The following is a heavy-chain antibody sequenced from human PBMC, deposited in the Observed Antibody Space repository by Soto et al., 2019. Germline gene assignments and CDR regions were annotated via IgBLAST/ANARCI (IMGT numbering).Heavy chain of an antibody. CDR1: GYTFTGYY. D-gene: IGHD3-10*01. Sequence: GPVKVSCKASGYTFTGYYMHWVRQAPGQGLEWMGWINPNSGGTNYAQKFQGRVTMTRDTSISTAYMELSRLRSDDTAVYYCARDLTGLLWFGKDLRCYYYYGMDVWGQGTTVTVSS. J-gene: IGHJ6*02. V-gene: IGHV1-2*02. CDR2: INPNSGGT. CDR3: ARDLTGLLWFGKDLRCYYYYGMDV.